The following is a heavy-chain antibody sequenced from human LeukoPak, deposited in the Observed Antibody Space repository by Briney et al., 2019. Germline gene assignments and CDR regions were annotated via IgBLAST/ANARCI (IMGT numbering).Heavy chain of an antibody. CDR1: GYTFTNYW. Sequence: KRGESLKISCKGSGYTFTNYWISWVRQMPGKGLEWRGRIDPSDFYTNYSPSFRGHVTISADKSISSACLQWSSLKASDTAMYYCARHRDTIPADYYYGMDVWGQGTTVTVSS. CDR3: ARHRDTIPADYYYGMDV. J-gene: IGHJ6*02. D-gene: IGHD3-10*01. V-gene: IGHV5-10-1*01. CDR2: IDPSDFYT.